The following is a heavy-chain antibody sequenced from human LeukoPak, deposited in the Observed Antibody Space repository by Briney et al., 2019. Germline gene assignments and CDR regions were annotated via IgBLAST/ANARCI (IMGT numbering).Heavy chain of an antibody. J-gene: IGHJ4*02. V-gene: IGHV3-33*01. CDR1: GFTFSSYG. CDR3: ARGNGYSYGYLDY. CDR2: IWYDGSNK. Sequence: GSLGLSCAASGFTFSSYGMHWVRQAPGKGLEWGAVIWYDGSNKYYADSVKGRFTISRDNSKNTLYLQMNSLRAEDTAVYYCARGNGYSYGYLDYWGQGTLVTVSS. D-gene: IGHD5-18*01.